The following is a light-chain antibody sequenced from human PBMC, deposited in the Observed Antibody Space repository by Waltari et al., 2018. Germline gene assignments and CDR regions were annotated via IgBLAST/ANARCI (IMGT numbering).Light chain of an antibody. CDR2: EVS. V-gene: IGLV2-8*01. Sequence: QSALTQPPSASGSPGQSVTISCTGTSSDIGGYNYVSWYQQHPGKAPKLMIYEVSTRPSGVPDRFSGSKSGNTASLTVSGLQAEDEADYYCNSYGGSNNLVFGGGTKLTVL. CDR3: NSYGGSNNLV. CDR1: SSDIGGYNY. J-gene: IGLJ2*01.